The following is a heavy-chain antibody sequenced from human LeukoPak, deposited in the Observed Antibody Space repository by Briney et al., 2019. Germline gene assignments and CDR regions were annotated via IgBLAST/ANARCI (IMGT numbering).Heavy chain of an antibody. D-gene: IGHD6-19*01. CDR3: AREPSSGGREFDY. Sequence: GGSLRLSCAASGFTVSSNYMSWVRQAPGKGLEWVSVIYSGGSTYYADSVKGRFTISGDNSKNTLYLQMNSLRAEDTAVYYCAREPSSGGREFDYWGQGTLVTVSS. CDR2: IYSGGST. V-gene: IGHV3-66*01. J-gene: IGHJ4*02. CDR1: GFTVSSNY.